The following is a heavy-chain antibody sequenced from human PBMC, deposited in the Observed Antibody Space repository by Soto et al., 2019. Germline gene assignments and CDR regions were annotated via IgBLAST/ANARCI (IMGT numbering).Heavy chain of an antibody. J-gene: IGHJ6*02. V-gene: IGHV1-18*01. D-gene: IGHD5-12*01. CDR1: GYTFTIYG. Sequence: ASVKVSCKASGYTFTIYGINWVRQAPGQGLEWMGWISPDNGNTNYAQKLQGRVTMTTDTSTSTAYMELRSLRSDDTAVYYCARALGYSGYAGMDVWGQETTVTVSS. CDR3: ARALGYSGYAGMDV. CDR2: ISPDNGNT.